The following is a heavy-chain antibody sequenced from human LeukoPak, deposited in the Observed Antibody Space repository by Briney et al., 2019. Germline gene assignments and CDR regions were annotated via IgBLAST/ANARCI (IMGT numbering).Heavy chain of an antibody. CDR1: GFTFSSYS. V-gene: IGHV3-23*01. Sequence: GGSLRLSCAASGFTFSSYSMNWVRQAPGKGLEWVSAISGSGGSTYYADSVKGRFTISRDNSKNTLYLQMNSLRAEDTAVYYCAKKITGTTFLYNTFDYWGQGTLVTVSS. CDR2: ISGSGGST. CDR3: AKKITGTTFLYNTFDY. D-gene: IGHD1-7*01. J-gene: IGHJ4*02.